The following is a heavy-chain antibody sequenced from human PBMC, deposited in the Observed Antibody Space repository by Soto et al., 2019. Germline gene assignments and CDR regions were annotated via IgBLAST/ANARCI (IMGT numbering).Heavy chain of an antibody. J-gene: IGHJ4*02. CDR2: IYHGGNT. CDR3: ARVLAVAGTGYFDY. Sequence: QLQLQESGPGLVKPSQTLSLTCAVSGDSIRDGGYSWSWIRQPPGKGLEWIGYIYHGGNTFYNPSLQGRVSISVDRSMNQFSLKLNSVTAADTAVYYCARVLAVAGTGYFDYWGQGTLVTVSS. D-gene: IGHD6-19*01. CDR1: GDSIRDGGYS. V-gene: IGHV4-30-2*01.